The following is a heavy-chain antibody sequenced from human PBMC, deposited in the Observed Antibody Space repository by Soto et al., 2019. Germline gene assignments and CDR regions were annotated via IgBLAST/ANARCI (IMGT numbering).Heavy chain of an antibody. CDR3: AGRGGYAYGLPLDF. CDR1: GGSISRYY. CDR2: IYHSGST. D-gene: IGHD5-18*01. V-gene: IGHV4-59*03. J-gene: IGHJ4*02. Sequence: SETLSLTCTVSGGSISRYYWSWIRQPPGQGLELIGYIYHSGSTNYNPSLKSRVTISVDASPNQFSLSLSSVTAADTAVYYCAGRGGYAYGLPLDFWGQGTLVTVSS.